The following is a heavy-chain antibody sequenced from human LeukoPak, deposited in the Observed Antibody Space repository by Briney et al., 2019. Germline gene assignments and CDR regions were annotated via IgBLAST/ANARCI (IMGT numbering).Heavy chain of an antibody. D-gene: IGHD2-2*02. Sequence: GRSLRLSCAASGFTFDDYAMHWVRQAPGKGLEWVSGISWNSGSIGYADSVKGRFTISRDNAKNSLYLQMNSLRAEDTALYYCAKAEGQLLYSAVDYWGRGTLVTVSS. CDR3: AKAEGQLLYSAVDY. CDR2: ISWNSGSI. CDR1: GFTFDDYA. V-gene: IGHV3-9*01. J-gene: IGHJ4*02.